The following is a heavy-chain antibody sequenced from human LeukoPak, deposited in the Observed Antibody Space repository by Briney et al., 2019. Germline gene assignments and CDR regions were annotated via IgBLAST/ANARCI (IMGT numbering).Heavy chain of an antibody. CDR3: ARDFGELWIYYYGMDV. J-gene: IGHJ6*02. Sequence: GASVKVSCKASGYTFTGYYLHWVRQAPGQGLEWMGWMNPNSGDTNYVQNFQGRVTVTRDTSISTAYMELSRLRSDDTAVHYCARDFGELWIYYYGMDVWGQGTTVTVSS. CDR2: MNPNSGDT. CDR1: GYTFTGYY. D-gene: IGHD3-10*01. V-gene: IGHV1-2*02.